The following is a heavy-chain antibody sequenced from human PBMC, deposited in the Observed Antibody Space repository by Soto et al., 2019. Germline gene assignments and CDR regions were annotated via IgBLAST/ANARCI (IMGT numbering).Heavy chain of an antibody. CDR1: GFTFSSYA. CDR2: ISGSGGST. J-gene: IGHJ6*03. Sequence: EVQLLESGGGLVQPGGSLRLSCAASGFTFSSYAMSWVRQAPGKGLEWVSAISGSGGSTYYADSVKGRFAISRDNSKNTLYLQMNSLRAEDTAVYYCAKDLRDVAATEQHDHYYYMDVWGKGTTVTVSS. D-gene: IGHD2-15*01. V-gene: IGHV3-23*01. CDR3: AKDLRDVAATEQHDHYYYMDV.